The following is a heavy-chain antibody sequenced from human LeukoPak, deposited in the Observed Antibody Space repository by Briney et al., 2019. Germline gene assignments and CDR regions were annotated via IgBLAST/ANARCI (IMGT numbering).Heavy chain of an antibody. V-gene: IGHV3-74*01. CDR2: LNADGNSI. J-gene: IGHJ4*02. D-gene: IGHD5-12*01. CDR3: DPFDY. CDR1: GFTFSNYW. Sequence: PGGSLRLSCAASGFTFSNYWMHWVRQAPGKGLVWVSRLNADGNSITYADSVRGRFTISRDNAKNTVHLQMNSLYFCAGAYSAYDPFDYWGQGILVTVSS.